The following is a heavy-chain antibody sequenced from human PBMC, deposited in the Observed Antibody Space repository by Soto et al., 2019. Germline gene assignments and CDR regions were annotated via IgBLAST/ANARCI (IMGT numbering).Heavy chain of an antibody. Sequence: ASVKVSCKASGYTFTGYYMHRVRQAPGQGLEWMGWINPNSGGTNYAQKFQGRVTMTRDTSISTAYMELSRLRSDDTAVYYCARGLKPTYYYDSSGYYADYWGQGTLVTVSS. J-gene: IGHJ4*02. D-gene: IGHD3-22*01. CDR1: GYTFTGYY. V-gene: IGHV1-2*02. CDR2: INPNSGGT. CDR3: ARGLKPTYYYDSSGYYADY.